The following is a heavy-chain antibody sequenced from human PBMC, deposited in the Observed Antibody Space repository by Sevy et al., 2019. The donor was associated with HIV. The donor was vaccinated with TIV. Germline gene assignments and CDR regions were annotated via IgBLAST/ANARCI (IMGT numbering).Heavy chain of an antibody. CDR1: GLTFSSYA. CDR3: ARFPPERAFDI. J-gene: IGHJ3*02. V-gene: IGHV3-30*04. Sequence: GGSLRLSCAASGLTFSSYAMHWVRQGPGKGLEWVAVISYDARNEDYADSVKGRFTISRDNSKNTLYLQMNSLRAEDTAVYYCARFPPERAFDICGQGTMVTVSS. CDR2: ISYDARNE.